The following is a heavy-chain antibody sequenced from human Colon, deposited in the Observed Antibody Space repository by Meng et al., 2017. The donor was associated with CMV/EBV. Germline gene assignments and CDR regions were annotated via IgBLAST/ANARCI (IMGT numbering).Heavy chain of an antibody. D-gene: IGHD3-10*01. J-gene: IGHJ4*02. V-gene: IGHV7-4-1*02. CDR1: GNTFNKYA. CDR2: INTNTGHP. Sequence: KASGNTFNKYAMNWVRQAPGQGLEWMGWINTNTGHPTYAQGFTGRFVFSFDTSVSTAYLQISSLKAEDTAVYFCAREGEDAYYNFDYWGQGTLVTVSS. CDR3: AREGEDAYYNFDY.